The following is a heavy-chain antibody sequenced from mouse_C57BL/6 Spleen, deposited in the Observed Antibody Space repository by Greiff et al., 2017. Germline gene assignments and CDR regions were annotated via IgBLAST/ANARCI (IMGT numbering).Heavy chain of an antibody. Sequence: VQLQQSGAELVRPGASVTLSCKASGYTFTDYEMHWVKQTPVHGLEWIGAIDPETGGTAYNQKFKGKAILTADKSSSTAYMELRSLTSEDSAVYYCTRRGYGSSYDWYFGVWGTGTTVTVSS. D-gene: IGHD1-1*01. V-gene: IGHV1-15*01. J-gene: IGHJ1*03. CDR3: TRRGYGSSYDWYFGV. CDR1: GYTFTDYE. CDR2: IDPETGGT.